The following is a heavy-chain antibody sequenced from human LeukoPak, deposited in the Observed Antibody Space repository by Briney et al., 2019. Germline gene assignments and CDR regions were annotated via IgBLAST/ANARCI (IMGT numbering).Heavy chain of an antibody. Sequence: KPSETLSLTCTVSGGSISSSSYYWGWIRQPPGKGLEWIGSIYYSGSTYYNPSLKSRVTISVDTSKNQFSLKMSSVTAADTAVCFCARHSFVVGQAAVGSYFDYWGQGTLVTVSS. CDR2: IYYSGST. D-gene: IGHD2-15*01. V-gene: IGHV4-39*01. J-gene: IGHJ4*02. CDR1: GGSISSSSYY. CDR3: ARHSFVVGQAAVGSYFDY.